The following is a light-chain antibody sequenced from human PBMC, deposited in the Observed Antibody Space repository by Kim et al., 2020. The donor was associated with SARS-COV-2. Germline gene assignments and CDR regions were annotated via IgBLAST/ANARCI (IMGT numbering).Light chain of an antibody. V-gene: IGLV3-25*03. J-gene: IGLJ2*01. Sequence: PGRAARITCSGDALPKQYAYWYQQKPGQAPVLVIYKDSERPSGIPERFSGTSSGTTVTLTISGVQAEDEADYYCQSADSSGTWVVFGGGTQLTVL. CDR1: ALPKQY. CDR3: QSADSSGTWVV. CDR2: KDS.